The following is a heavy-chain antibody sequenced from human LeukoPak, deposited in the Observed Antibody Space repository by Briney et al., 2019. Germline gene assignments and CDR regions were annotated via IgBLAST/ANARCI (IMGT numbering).Heavy chain of an antibody. V-gene: IGHV4-59*08. CDR2: IYHTGSA. D-gene: IGHD5-12*01. CDR1: GGSIGSDY. CDR3: ARLTYSGYLDY. Sequence: SETLSLTCTVSGGSIGSDYWSWIRQPPGKGLEWIGYIYHTGSANYNPSFKSRVSISVDTSKNHFSLRLSSVTAADTAVYYCARLTYSGYLDYWGQGTLVTVSS. J-gene: IGHJ4*02.